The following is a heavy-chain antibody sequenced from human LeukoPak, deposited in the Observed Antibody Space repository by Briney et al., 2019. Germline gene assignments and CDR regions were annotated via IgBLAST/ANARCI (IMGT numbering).Heavy chain of an antibody. V-gene: IGHV3-66*01. CDR1: GFTVSSNY. CDR2: IYSGGST. CDR3: ASWVRDSLGH. J-gene: IGHJ1*01. D-gene: IGHD2-21*02. Sequence: GGSLRLSCAASGFTVSSNYMSWVRQAPGKGLEWVSVIYSGGSTNYADSVKGRFTISRDNSKNTLYLQMNSLRAEDTAVYYCASWVRDSLGHWGQGTLVTVSS.